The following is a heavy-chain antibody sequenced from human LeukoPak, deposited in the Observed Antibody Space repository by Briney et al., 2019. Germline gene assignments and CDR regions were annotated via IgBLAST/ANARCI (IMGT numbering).Heavy chain of an antibody. CDR2: INHSGST. J-gene: IGHJ6*03. CDR3: ARGNDYYYYMDV. V-gene: IGHV4-34*01. CDR1: GGSFSGYY. D-gene: IGHD1-1*01. Sequence: SETLSLTCAVYGGSFSGYYWSWIRQPPGKGLEWIGEINHSGSTNYNPSLKSRVTISVDTSKSQFSLKLSSVTAADTAVYYCARGNDYYYYMDVWGKGTTVTVSS.